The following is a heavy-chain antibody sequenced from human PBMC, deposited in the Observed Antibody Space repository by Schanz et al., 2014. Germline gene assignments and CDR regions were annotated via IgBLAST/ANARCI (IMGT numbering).Heavy chain of an antibody. CDR3: ARDKGGLIPFDY. D-gene: IGHD2-15*01. V-gene: IGHV3-7*01. CDR2: MNQDGSVK. Sequence: VQLVESGGGVVQPGRSLRLSCAASGFTFSKYGVHWVRQAPGKGLEWVANMNQDGSVKNYVDSVKGRFTISRDNAKNSLYLQMNSLRAEDTAVYYCARDKGGLIPFDYWGQGTLVAVSS. CDR1: GFTFSKYG. J-gene: IGHJ4*02.